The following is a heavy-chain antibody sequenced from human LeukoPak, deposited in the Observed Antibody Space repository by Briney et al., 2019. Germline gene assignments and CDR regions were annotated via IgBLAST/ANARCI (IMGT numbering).Heavy chain of an antibody. CDR3: AREEQQLVPIFDY. Sequence: GGSLRLSCAASGFTFGSYSMNWVRQAPGKGLEWVSSISSSSSYIYYADSVKGRFTISRDNAKNSLYLQMNSLRAEDTAVHYCAREEQQLVPIFDYWGQGTLVTVSS. CDR2: ISSSSSYI. V-gene: IGHV3-21*01. J-gene: IGHJ4*02. D-gene: IGHD6-13*01. CDR1: GFTFGSYS.